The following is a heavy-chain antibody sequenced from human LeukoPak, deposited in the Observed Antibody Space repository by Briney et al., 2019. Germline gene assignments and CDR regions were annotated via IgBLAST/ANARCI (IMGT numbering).Heavy chain of an antibody. D-gene: IGHD3-22*01. CDR3: AKHYYDTSGTPRYFDY. V-gene: IGHV3-23*01. CDR2: IGGTNGRT. CDR1: GFTFSSYA. J-gene: IGHJ4*02. Sequence: GGSLRLSCAASGFTFSSYAMSWVRQPPGKGLEWVSAIGGTNGRTYYADSVKGRFTISRDNSMNTLYLQMNSLRDEDTAVYYCAKHYYDTSGTPRYFDYWSQGTLVTVSS.